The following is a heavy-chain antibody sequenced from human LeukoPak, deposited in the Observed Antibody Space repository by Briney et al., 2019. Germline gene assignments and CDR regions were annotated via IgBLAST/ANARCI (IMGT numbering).Heavy chain of an antibody. Sequence: GGSLRLSCAASGVTFSSINWVRQAPGKGLEWIAYISSSRGTAYYADSVKGRFTIASDNAKTSVFLQMTSLSAEDTAAYYCGNAPLASRRSYFDQWGQGAPIIVSA. D-gene: IGHD6-6*01. CDR2: ISSSRGTA. CDR1: GVTFSS. CDR3: GNAPLASRRSYFDQ. J-gene: IGHJ4*02. V-gene: IGHV3-48*04.